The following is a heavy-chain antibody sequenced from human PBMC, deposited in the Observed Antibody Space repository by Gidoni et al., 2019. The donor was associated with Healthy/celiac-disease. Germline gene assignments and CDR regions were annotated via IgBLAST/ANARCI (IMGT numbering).Heavy chain of an antibody. CDR1: GGSFSGYY. Sequence: QVQLQQWGAGLLKPSETLSLTCAVYGGSFSGYYWSWIRPPPGKGLEWIGEINHSGSTNYNPSLKSRVTISVDTSKNQFSLKLSSVTAADTAVYYCARGLWGTRALLVWGQGTLVTVSS. J-gene: IGHJ4*02. D-gene: IGHD3-16*01. V-gene: IGHV4-34*01. CDR3: ARGLWGTRALLV. CDR2: INHSGST.